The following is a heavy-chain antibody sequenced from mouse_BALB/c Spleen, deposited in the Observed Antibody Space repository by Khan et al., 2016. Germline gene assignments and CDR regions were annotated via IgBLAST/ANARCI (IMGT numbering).Heavy chain of an antibody. CDR1: GFTFSGFW. V-gene: IGHV11-2*02. J-gene: IGHJ1*01. CDR2: INSDGSAI. Sequence: EVQLLETGGGLVQPGGSRGLSCEGSGFTFSGFWMSWVRQTPGKTLEWIGDINSDGSAINYAPSIKDRFTIFRDNDKSTLYLQMSNVRSEDTATYFFTRYGNYWYFDVWGARTTVTVSS. CDR3: TRYGNYWYFDV. D-gene: IGHD2-1*01.